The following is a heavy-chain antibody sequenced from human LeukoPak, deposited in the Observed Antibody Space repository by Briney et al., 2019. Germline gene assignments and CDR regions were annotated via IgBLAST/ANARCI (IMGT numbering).Heavy chain of an antibody. D-gene: IGHD1-26*01. Sequence: SETLSLTCAVSGGSISSGGYSWSWIRQPPGKGLEWIGYIYHSGSTYYNPSLKSRVTISVDRSKNQFSLKLSSVTAADTAVYYCARGYSGSYHFDYWGQGTLVTVSS. CDR3: ARGYSGSYHFDY. CDR1: GGSISSGGYS. V-gene: IGHV4-30-2*01. J-gene: IGHJ4*02. CDR2: IYHSGST.